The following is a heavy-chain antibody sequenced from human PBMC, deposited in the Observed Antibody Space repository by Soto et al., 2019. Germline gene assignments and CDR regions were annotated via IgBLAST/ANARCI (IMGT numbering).Heavy chain of an antibody. J-gene: IGHJ4*02. D-gene: IGHD4-4*01. CDR3: AKSRGDSWTTYFFDY. CDR1: GVTFRDYY. CDR2: ISGSGQTT. Sequence: GGSLRLSCAASGVTFRDYYMSWIRQAPGKGLEWVSGISGSGQTTHYRDSVKGRFTISRDNFRNTLYLQVNSLRAEDTAIYFCAKSRGDSWTTYFFDYWGQGALVTVSS. V-gene: IGHV3-23*01.